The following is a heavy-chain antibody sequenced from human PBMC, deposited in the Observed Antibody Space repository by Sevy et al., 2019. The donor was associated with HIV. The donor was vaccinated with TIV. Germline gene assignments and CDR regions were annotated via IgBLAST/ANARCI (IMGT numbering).Heavy chain of an antibody. CDR1: GFTFGEYA. D-gene: IGHD3-16*01. Sequence: GGSLRLSCTASGFTFGEYAMNWFRQAPGKGLEWVGFIRSKTYGGTTDYAASVKGRFTLSSDVSKSIAYPQMNSLNTQDSAMYYCSRVGSWGSVTESDACDIWGQGTMVTVSS. CDR2: IRSKTYGGTT. J-gene: IGHJ3*02. CDR3: SRVGSWGSVTESDACDI. V-gene: IGHV3-49*03.